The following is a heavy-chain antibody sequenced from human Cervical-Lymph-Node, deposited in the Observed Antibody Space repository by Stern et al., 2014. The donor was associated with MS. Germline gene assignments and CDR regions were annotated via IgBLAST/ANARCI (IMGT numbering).Heavy chain of an antibody. J-gene: IGHJ5*02. CDR1: GYTFTGYY. V-gene: IGHV1-2*06. CDR3: ARDRTRFGSYSFDP. Sequence: VQLVQSGAEVKKPGASVKVSCKASGYTFTGYYMHWVRPAPAQGREWMGRITPNSGGTHYAKKFQGRVTMTRDTSISTAYMELSRLRSDDTAVYYCARDRTRFGSYSFDPWGQGTLVTVSS. CDR2: ITPNSGGT. D-gene: IGHD1-26*01.